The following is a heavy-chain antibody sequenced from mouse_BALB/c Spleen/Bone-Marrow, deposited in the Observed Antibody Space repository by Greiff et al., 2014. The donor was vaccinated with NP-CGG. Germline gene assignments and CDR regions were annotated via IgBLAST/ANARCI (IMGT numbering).Heavy chain of an antibody. Sequence: VQLQESGAEVVKPGASVKVPCKASGYTFTNYWMQWVKQRPGQGLEWIGEIEPSDSYTNYNQDFKGKATLTVDKSSSTAYMQLSSLTSEDSAVYYCARGRTTVVSDYWGQGTSLTVSS. J-gene: IGHJ2*02. CDR1: GYTFTNYW. V-gene: IGHV1-69*02. D-gene: IGHD1-1*01. CDR2: IEPSDSYT. CDR3: ARGRTTVVSDY.